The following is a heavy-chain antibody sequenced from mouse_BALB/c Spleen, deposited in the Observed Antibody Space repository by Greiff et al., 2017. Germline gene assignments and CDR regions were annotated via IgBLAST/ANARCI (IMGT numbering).Heavy chain of an antibody. D-gene: IGHD2-1*01. V-gene: IGHV14-1*02. CDR2: IDPENGNT. J-gene: IGHJ4*01. Sequence: EVKLVESGAELVRPGALVKMSCKASGFYFKDYYMHWVKQRPEQGLEWIGWIDPENGNTIYDPKFQGKASITADTSSNTAYLQLSSLTSEDTAVCYCADGGNYGNAMDYWGQGTSVTVSS. CDR3: ADGGNYGNAMDY. CDR1: GFYFKDYY.